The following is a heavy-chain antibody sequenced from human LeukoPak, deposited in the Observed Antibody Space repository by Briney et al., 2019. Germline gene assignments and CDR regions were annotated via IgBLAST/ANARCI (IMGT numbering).Heavy chain of an antibody. V-gene: IGHV4-31*03. CDR3: AGQIEPRHENWADAFDI. CDR1: GGSISSGGYY. D-gene: IGHD7-27*01. J-gene: IGHJ3*02. Sequence: SQTLSLTCTVSGGSISSGGYYWSWIRQHPGKGLEWIGYIYYSGSTYYNPSLKSRVTISVDTSKNQFSLKLSSVTAADTAVYYCAGQIEPRHENWADAFDIWGQGTMVTVSS. CDR2: IYYSGST.